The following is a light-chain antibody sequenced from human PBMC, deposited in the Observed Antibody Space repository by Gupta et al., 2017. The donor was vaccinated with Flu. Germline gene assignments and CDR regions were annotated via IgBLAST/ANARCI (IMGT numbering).Light chain of an antibody. Sequence: DLQLTQSPSTLYASVGDRVTINCRASQSISSWVAWYQQKPGKAPKLLIYKASSLESGVPSRFSGSGSGTEFTLTISSLQPDDFATYYCQQYNSYWTFGQGTKVEIK. CDR2: KAS. CDR1: QSISSW. V-gene: IGKV1-5*03. J-gene: IGKJ1*01. CDR3: QQYNSYWT.